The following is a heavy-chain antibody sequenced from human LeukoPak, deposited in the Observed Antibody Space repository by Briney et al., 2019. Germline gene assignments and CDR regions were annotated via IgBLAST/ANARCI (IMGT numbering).Heavy chain of an antibody. V-gene: IGHV1-8*02. J-gene: IGHJ4*02. CDR3: ARVRFGLFRLDY. CDR2: MNPNSGNT. Sequence: ASVKVSCKASGYTFTSYDINWVRQATGQGLEWMGWMNPNSGNTGYAQKFQGRVTMTTDTSTSTAYMELRSLRSDDTAVYYCARVRFGLFRLDYWGQGTLVTVSS. D-gene: IGHD3-22*01. CDR1: GYTFTSYD.